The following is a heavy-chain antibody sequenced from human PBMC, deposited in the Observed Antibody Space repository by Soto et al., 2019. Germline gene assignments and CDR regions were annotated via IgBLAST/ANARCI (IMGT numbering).Heavy chain of an antibody. D-gene: IGHD4-17*01. CDR1: GFTFNTYT. J-gene: IGHJ4*02. Sequence: EVQLVESGGGLVRPGGSLRLSCAASGFTFNTYTMNWVRQAPGKGLEWVSSISSNSGSIHYSDSVKGRFTISRDNAQSSAFLQMNSLRAEDTAVYYCARGTYGDYDYWGQGTLVTVSS. CDR3: ARGTYGDYDY. CDR2: ISSNSGSI. V-gene: IGHV3-21*01.